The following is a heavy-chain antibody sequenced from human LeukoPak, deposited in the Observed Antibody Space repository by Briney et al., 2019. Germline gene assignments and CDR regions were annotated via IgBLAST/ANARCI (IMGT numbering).Heavy chain of an antibody. D-gene: IGHD6-13*01. CDR2: ISAYNGNT. J-gene: IGHJ4*02. CDR3: ARGPDEGRKGSSWEFDY. CDR1: GYTFTSYG. Sequence: ASVKVSCKASGYTFTSYGISWVRQAPGQGLEWMGWISAYNGNTNYAQKLQGRVTMTTDTSTSTAYMELRSLRPDDTAVYYCARGPDEGRKGSSWEFDYWGQGTLVTVSS. V-gene: IGHV1-18*01.